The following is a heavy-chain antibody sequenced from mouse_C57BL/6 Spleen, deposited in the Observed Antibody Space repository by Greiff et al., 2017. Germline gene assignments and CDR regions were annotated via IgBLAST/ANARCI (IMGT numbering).Heavy chain of an antibody. V-gene: IGHV1-55*01. Sequence: VQLQQPGAELVKPGASVKMSCKASGYTFTSYWITWVKQRPGQGLEWIGDIYPGSGSTNYNEKFKSKATLTVDTSSSTAYMQLSSLTSEDSAVYCCARCYYDYDWFAYWGQGTLVTVSA. CDR3: ARCYYDYDWFAY. CDR1: GYTFTSYW. CDR2: IYPGSGST. J-gene: IGHJ3*01. D-gene: IGHD2-4*01.